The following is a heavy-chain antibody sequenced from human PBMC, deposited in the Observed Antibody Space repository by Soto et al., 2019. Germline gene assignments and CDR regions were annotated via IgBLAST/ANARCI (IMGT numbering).Heavy chain of an antibody. CDR3: AKETRSRAVTATRVNGMDV. V-gene: IGHV3-30*18. J-gene: IGHJ6*02. CDR1: GFSFSDFG. D-gene: IGHD5-18*01. CDR2: ISHDGSNQ. Sequence: QVQLVESGGGVVQPGRSLRLSCAPSGFSFSDFGMHWVRQAPGKGLEWVAAISHDGSNQYYGDSVKVRFSISRDHSNNRLYLQINNLKVKDSAIYICAKETRSRAVTATRVNGMDVGGQGTTGTVSS.